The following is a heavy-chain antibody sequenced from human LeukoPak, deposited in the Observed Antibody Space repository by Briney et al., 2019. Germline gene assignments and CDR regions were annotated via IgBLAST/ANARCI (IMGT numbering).Heavy chain of an antibody. V-gene: IGHV4-34*01. CDR1: GGSFSGYY. CDR3: ARRGNYYYDSSGYYPFDY. Sequence: PSETLSLTCAVYGGSFSGYYWSWIRQPPGKGLEWIGEINHSGRTNYNPSLKSRVTISVDTSKNQFSLKLSSVTAADTAVYYCARRGNYYYDSSGYYPFDYWGQGTLVTVSS. CDR2: INHSGRT. J-gene: IGHJ4*02. D-gene: IGHD3-22*01.